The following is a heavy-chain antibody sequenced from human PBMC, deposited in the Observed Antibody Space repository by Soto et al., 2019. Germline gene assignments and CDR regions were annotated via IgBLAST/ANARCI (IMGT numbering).Heavy chain of an antibody. Sequence: QVQLVQSGAEVKKPGASVKVSCKASGYTFTHYYIHWVRQAPGQGLEWMGMINPSGGSTDYAQKFKARLTITTDTSTATVSMELRSPTPAATLASHCARHPLPACMNGVCYTSDPWSQGTLLTVAS. CDR3: ARHPLPACMNGVCYTSDP. V-gene: IGHV1-46*01. CDR2: INPSGGST. D-gene: IGHD2-8*01. J-gene: IGHJ5*02. CDR1: GYTFTHYY.